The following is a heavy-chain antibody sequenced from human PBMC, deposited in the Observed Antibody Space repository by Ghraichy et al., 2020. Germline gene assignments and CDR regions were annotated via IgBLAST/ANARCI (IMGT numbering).Heavy chain of an antibody. Sequence: SETLSLTCAVYGGSFSGYYWSWIRQPPGKGLEWIGEINHSGSTNYNPSLKSRVTISVDTSKNQFSLKLSSVTAADTAVYYCASLYYADDYWGQGTLVTVSS. J-gene: IGHJ4*02. D-gene: IGHD2-2*01. CDR1: GGSFSGYY. V-gene: IGHV4-34*01. CDR3: ASLYYADDY. CDR2: INHSGST.